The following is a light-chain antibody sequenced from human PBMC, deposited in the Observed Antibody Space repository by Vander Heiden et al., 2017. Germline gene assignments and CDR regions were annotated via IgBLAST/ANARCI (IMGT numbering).Light chain of an antibody. CDR2: AAS. CDR1: QSISSY. Sequence: DIQMTQSPSSLSASVGDRVTITCRASQSISSYLNWYKQKPGKAPKLLIYAASSLQSGVPSRCSGSGSGTDFTLTISSLQPEDYATYYCQQRDTFGQGTKLEIK. CDR3: QQRDT. J-gene: IGKJ2*01. V-gene: IGKV1-39*01.